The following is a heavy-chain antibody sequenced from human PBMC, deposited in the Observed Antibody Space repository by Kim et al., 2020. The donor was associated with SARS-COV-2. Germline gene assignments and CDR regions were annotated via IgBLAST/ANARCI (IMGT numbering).Heavy chain of an antibody. CDR2: ISYDGSNK. V-gene: IGHV3-33*05. J-gene: IGHJ3*02. Sequence: GGSLRLSCAASGFTFSSYGMHWVRQAPGKGLEWVAVISYDGSNKYYADSVKGRFTISRDNSKNTLYLQMNSLRAEDTAVYYCARDDYSSGYYYFIDAFDIWGQGTMVTVSS. D-gene: IGHD3-22*01. CDR3: ARDDYSSGYYYFIDAFDI. CDR1: GFTFSSYG.